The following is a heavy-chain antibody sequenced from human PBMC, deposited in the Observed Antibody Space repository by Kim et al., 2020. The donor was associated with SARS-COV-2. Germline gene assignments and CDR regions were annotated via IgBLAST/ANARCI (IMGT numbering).Heavy chain of an antibody. CDR1: GFTFSSYS. V-gene: IGHV3-21*01. CDR2: ISSSSSYI. D-gene: IGHD6-13*01. CDR3: ARDQDNSSWYRGIYYYYYYGMDV. J-gene: IGHJ6*02. Sequence: GGSLRLSCAASGFTFSSYSMNWVRQAPGKGLEWVSFISSSSSYIYYADSVKGRFTISRDNAKNSLYLQMNSLRAEDTAVYYCARDQDNSSWYRGIYYYYYYGMDVWGPGTTVTVAS.